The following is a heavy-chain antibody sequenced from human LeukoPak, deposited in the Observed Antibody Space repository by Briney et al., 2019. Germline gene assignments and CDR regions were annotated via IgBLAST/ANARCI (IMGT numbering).Heavy chain of an antibody. CDR1: GYSFTTYW. Sequence: GESLKISCKGSGYSFTTYWIAWVRQMPGRGLEWMGIISPDDSEIRYSPSFRGQVTISADKSTSTAYLQWSRLKASDTAMYYCARQAYTYAPFDYWGQGTLVTVSS. D-gene: IGHD5-18*01. CDR3: ARQAYTYAPFDY. V-gene: IGHV5-51*01. CDR2: ISPDDSEI. J-gene: IGHJ4*02.